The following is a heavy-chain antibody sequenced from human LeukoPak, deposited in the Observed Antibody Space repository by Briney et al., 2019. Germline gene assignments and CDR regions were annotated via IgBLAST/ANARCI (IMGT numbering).Heavy chain of an antibody. CDR3: ARDFCSSDACPFRDDAFDL. CDR1: GFTFSNAW. V-gene: IGHV3-53*01. J-gene: IGHJ3*01. Sequence: GGSLRLSCAASGFTFSNAWMNWVRQAPGKGLEWVSIIYSNGSTFYADSVKGRFTVSRDTFKNILSLQMNSLRAEDTAKYYCARDFCSSDACPFRDDAFDLWGQGTMVTVSS. D-gene: IGHD2-2*01. CDR2: IYSNGST.